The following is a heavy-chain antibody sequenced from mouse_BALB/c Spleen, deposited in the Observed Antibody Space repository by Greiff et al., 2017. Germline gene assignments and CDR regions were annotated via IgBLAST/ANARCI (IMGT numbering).Heavy chain of an antibody. J-gene: IGHJ2*01. D-gene: IGHD2-14*01. Sequence: QVQLKQSGAELMKPGASVKISCKATGYTFSSYWIEWVKQRPGHGLEWIGEILPGSGSTNYNEKFKGKATFTADTSSNTAYMQLSSLTSEDSAVYYCARRRKPAYYRYLYYFDYWGQGTTLTVSS. V-gene: IGHV1-9*01. CDR2: ILPGSGST. CDR3: ARRRKPAYYRYLYYFDY. CDR1: GYTFSSYW.